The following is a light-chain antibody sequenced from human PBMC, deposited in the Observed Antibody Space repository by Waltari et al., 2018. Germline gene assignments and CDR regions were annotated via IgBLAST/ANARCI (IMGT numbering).Light chain of an antibody. CDR1: QSISSY. CDR2: AAS. J-gene: IGKJ1*01. CDR3: QQSYSTLET. V-gene: IGKV1-39*01. Sequence: DIQITQSPSSLSASVGDRVTITCRASQSISSYLNLYQQKPGKAPKLLIYAASSLQSGVPSRFSGSGSGTDFTLTISSLQPEDFATYYCQQSYSTLETFGQGTKVEIK.